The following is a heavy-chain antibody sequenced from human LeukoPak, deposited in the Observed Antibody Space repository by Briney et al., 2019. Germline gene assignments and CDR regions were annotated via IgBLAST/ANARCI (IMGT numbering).Heavy chain of an antibody. Sequence: GGSLRLSCAASGFTLSSYSLNWVRQAPGKGLEWVSGISGSGGGKFYADSVKGRFTVSRDKSKSTLYLQMNSLKAEDAAVYYCAKDNADYPIYYFDSWGQGTLVTVSS. CDR2: ISGSGGGK. V-gene: IGHV3-23*01. CDR1: GFTLSSYS. J-gene: IGHJ4*02. CDR3: AKDNADYPIYYFDS. D-gene: IGHD3-16*01.